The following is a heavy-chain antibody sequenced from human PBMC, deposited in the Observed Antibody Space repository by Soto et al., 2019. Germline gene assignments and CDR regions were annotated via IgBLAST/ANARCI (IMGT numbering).Heavy chain of an antibody. J-gene: IGHJ4*02. D-gene: IGHD2-15*01. V-gene: IGHV1-18*01. CDR1: GYTFTSYG. CDR2: ISAYNGNT. Sequence: GASVKVSCKASGYTFTSYGISWVRQAPGQGLEWMGWISAYNGNTNYAQKLQGRVTMTTDTSTSTAYMELRSLGSDDTAVYYCARDGPRYCSGGSCYSVYWGQGTLVTVSS. CDR3: ARDGPRYCSGGSCYSVY.